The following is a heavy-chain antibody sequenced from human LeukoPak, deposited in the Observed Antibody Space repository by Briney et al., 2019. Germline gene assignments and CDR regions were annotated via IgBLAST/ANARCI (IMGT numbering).Heavy chain of an antibody. CDR3: ARGLMIVVVIYGAFDI. D-gene: IGHD3-22*01. V-gene: IGHV1-46*01. CDR2: INPSGGST. J-gene: IGHJ3*02. CDR1: GYTFTSYY. Sequence: ASVKVSCKASGYTFTSYYMHWVRQAPGQGLEWMGIINPSGGSTSYAQKFQGRVTMTRDTSTSTVYMELSSLRSEGTAVYYCARGLMIVVVIYGAFDIWGQGTMVTVSS.